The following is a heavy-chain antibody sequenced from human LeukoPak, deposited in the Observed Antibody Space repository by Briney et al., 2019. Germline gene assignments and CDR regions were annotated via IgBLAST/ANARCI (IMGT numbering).Heavy chain of an antibody. CDR2: ISTYNGDT. V-gene: IGHV1-18*01. CDR1: GYTFTSYG. D-gene: IGHD3-10*01. J-gene: IGHJ4*02. CDR3: ARDRPLSP. Sequence: ASVKVSCRASGYTFTSYGITWVRQAPGQGLEWMGWISTYNGDTNYAQNLQGRVTMTTDTSTSTAYMELRSLRSDDTAVYYCARDRPLSPWGQGTLVTVSS.